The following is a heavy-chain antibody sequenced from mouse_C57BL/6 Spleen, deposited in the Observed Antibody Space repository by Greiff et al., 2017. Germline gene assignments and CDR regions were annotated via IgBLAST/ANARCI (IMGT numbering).Heavy chain of an antibody. Sequence: VQLQQSGAELARPGASVKLSCKASGYTFTSYGISWVKQRTGQGLEWIGEIYPRSGNNYYNEKFKGKATLTADKSSSTAYMELRSLTSEDSAVYFCARLQQGGSFAYWGQGTLVTVSA. J-gene: IGHJ3*01. CDR3: ARLQQGGSFAY. CDR2: IYPRSGNN. D-gene: IGHD3-1*01. CDR1: GYTFTSYG. V-gene: IGHV1-81*01.